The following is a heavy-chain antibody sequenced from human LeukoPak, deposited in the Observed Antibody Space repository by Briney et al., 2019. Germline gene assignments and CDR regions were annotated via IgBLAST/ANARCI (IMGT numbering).Heavy chain of an antibody. CDR1: GFTFSSYG. CDR3: ATCVGDGRHCINGVGDY. Sequence: TGGSLRLSCAASGFTFSSYGMHWVRQAPGKGLEWVSFIWYGGSNKYYADSVKGRFTISRDNPKNTLYLQMNRLRAENTPEYNCATCVGDGRHCINGVGDYWGQGTLVTVSS. CDR2: IWYGGSNK. D-gene: IGHD2-8*01. J-gene: IGHJ4*02. V-gene: IGHV3-30*02.